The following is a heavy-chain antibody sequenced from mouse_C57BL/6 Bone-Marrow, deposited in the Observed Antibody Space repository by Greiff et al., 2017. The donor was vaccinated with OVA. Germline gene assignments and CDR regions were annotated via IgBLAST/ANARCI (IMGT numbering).Heavy chain of an antibody. V-gene: IGHV1-15*01. CDR1: GYTFTDYE. CDR2: IDPETGGT. Sequence: QVQLQQSGAELVRPGASVTLSCKASGYTFTDYEMHWVRQTPVHGLEWIGAIDPETGGTAYHQKFKGKTILTADKSSITAYMELRSLTSEDTAVYYCTRPVHYGSSYWYFEVWGTGTTVTVSS. D-gene: IGHD1-1*01. CDR3: TRPVHYGSSYWYFEV. J-gene: IGHJ1*03.